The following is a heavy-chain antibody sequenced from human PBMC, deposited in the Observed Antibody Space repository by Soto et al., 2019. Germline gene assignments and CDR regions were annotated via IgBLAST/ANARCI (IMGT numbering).Heavy chain of an antibody. CDR2: IKSKTDGGTT. J-gene: IGHJ4*02. Sequence: GGSLRLSCAASGFTFSNAWMSWVRQAPGKGLEWVGRIKSKTDGGTTDYAAPVKGRFTISRDDSKNTLYLQMNSLKTEDTAVYYCTTDGDYVATFFDYWGQGTLVTVSS. CDR1: GFTFSNAW. CDR3: TTDGDYVATFFDY. D-gene: IGHD5-12*01. V-gene: IGHV3-15*01.